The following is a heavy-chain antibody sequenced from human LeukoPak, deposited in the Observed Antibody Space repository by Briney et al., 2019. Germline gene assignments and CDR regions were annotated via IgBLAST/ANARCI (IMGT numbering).Heavy chain of an antibody. Sequence: ASVKVSCKASGYTFTSYYMHWVRQAPGQGREWMGIINPSGGSTSYAQKFQSRVTMTRDTSTSTVYMELSSLRSEDTAVYYCARGVRYCSGGSCYYFDYWGQGTLVTVSS. J-gene: IGHJ4*02. V-gene: IGHV1-46*01. CDR2: INPSGGST. CDR1: GYTFTSYY. D-gene: IGHD2-15*01. CDR3: ARGVRYCSGGSCYYFDY.